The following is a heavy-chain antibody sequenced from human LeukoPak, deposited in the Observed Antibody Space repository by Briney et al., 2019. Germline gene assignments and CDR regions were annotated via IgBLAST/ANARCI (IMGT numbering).Heavy chain of an antibody. CDR1: GFIFSSYE. Sequence: PGGSLRLSCAASGFIFSSYELNWVRQAPGKGLEWVSGIVGGDGGTYYADSVKGRFIISRDNSKNTLYVQMNSLRAEDTAVYYCARGALYHMDVWGKGTTVTISS. CDR2: IVGGDGGT. V-gene: IGHV3-23*01. CDR3: ARGALYHMDV. J-gene: IGHJ6*03.